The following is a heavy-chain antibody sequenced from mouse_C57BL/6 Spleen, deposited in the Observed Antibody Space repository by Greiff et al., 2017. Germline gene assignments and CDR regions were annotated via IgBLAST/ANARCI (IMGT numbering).Heavy chain of an antibody. J-gene: IGHJ2*01. CDR3: ARRKPGIDYFDY. V-gene: IGHV1-42*01. CDR1: GYSFTGYY. CDR2: INPSTGGT. Sequence: VQLQQSGPELVKPGASVKISCKASGYSFTGYYMNWVKQSPEKSLEWIGAINPSTGGTTYNQKFKAKATLTVDKSSSTAYMQLKSLTSEDSAVXYCARRKPGIDYFDYWGQGTTLTVSS.